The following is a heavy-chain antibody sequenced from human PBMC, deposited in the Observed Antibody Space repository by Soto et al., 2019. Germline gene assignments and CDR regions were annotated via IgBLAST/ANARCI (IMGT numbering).Heavy chain of an antibody. CDR1: GFIVSSNY. V-gene: IGHV3-66*01. CDR2: FHSGGST. CDR3: ARGTPFSSVFDY. Sequence: GESLKISCAASGFIVSSNYMSWVRQAPGKGLEWVSVFHSGGSTYYADSVKGRFTMSRDSSKNILYLQMNSLRAEDTAVYYCARGTPFSSVFDYWGQGTLVTVSS. D-gene: IGHD6-19*01. J-gene: IGHJ4*02.